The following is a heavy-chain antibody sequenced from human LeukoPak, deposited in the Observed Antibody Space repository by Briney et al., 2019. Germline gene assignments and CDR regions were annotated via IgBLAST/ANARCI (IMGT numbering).Heavy chain of an antibody. V-gene: IGHV2-5*02. CDR1: GFSLRASGVG. CDR2: IYWDDDK. J-gene: IGHJ4*02. CDR3: AHRGTGSGGSCYDY. D-gene: IGHD2-15*01. Sequence: SGPTLVNPTQTLTLTCTFSGFSLRASGVGVGWIRQPPGKALEWLALIYWDDDKRYSPSLKSRLAITKDTSKNQVVLTMTNMDPVDTATYYCAHRGTGSGGSCYDYWGQGALVTVSS.